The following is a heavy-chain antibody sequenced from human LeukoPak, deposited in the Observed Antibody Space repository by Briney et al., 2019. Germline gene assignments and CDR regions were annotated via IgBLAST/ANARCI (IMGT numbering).Heavy chain of an antibody. CDR3: ARGTRTFDP. D-gene: IGHD1-14*01. Sequence: PSETLSLTCAVYGGSFSGYYWSWIRQPPVKGLEWIGEINHSGSTNYNPSLKSRVTISVDTSKNQFSLKLSSVTAADTAVYYCARGTRTFDPWGQGTLVTVSS. J-gene: IGHJ5*02. CDR2: INHSGST. V-gene: IGHV4-34*01. CDR1: GGSFSGYY.